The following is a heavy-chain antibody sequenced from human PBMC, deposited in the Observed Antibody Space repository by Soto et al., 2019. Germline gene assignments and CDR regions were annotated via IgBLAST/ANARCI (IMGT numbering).Heavy chain of an antibody. Sequence: VGSLRLSCAASGFTFSDYGMHWVRQAPGEGLQWVAVIWFDGSNEHYADSVKGRFTISRDNSKNTLYLQMYSLRAGDTAVYYCARGSLYCSSTSCSYGMDVWGQGTTVTV. CDR2: IWFDGSNE. D-gene: IGHD2-15*01. CDR1: GFTFSDYG. CDR3: ARGSLYCSSTSCSYGMDV. V-gene: IGHV3-33*01. J-gene: IGHJ6*02.